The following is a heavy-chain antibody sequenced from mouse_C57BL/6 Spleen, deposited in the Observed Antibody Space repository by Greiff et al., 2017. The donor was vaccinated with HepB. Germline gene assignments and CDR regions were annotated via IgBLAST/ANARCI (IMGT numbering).Heavy chain of an antibody. J-gene: IGHJ2*01. V-gene: IGHV1-59*01. CDR1: GYTFTSYW. D-gene: IGHD2-12*01. Sequence: QVQLQQPGAELVRPGPSVKLSCKASGYTFTSYWMHWVKQRPGQGLEWIGVIDPSDSYTNYNQKFKGKATLTVDTSSSTAYMQLSSLTSEDSAVYYCARSPNDAGDYWGQGTTLTVSS. CDR2: IDPSDSYT. CDR3: ARSPNDAGDY.